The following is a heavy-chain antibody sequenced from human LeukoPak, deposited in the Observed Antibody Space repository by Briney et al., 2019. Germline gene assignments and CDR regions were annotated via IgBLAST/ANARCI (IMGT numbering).Heavy chain of an antibody. CDR3: AKTTSSSSNFDY. CDR1: GFTFSNYW. D-gene: IGHD6-6*01. CDR2: IETDGSEK. V-gene: IGHV3-7*03. J-gene: IGHJ4*02. Sequence: QPGGSLRLSCEGSGFTFSNYWMGWVRQAPGKGLQWVANIETDGSEKYYVDSVKGRFTISRDNAKNSLYLQMNSLRAEDTAVYYCAKTTSSSSNFDYWGQGTLVTVSS.